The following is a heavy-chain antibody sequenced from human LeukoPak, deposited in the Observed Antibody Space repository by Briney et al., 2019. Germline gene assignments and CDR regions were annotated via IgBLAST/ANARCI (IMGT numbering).Heavy chain of an antibody. Sequence: ASVKVSCKASGYTFTSYGISWVRQAPGQGLEWMGWISAYNGNTNYAQKLQGRVTMTTDTSTSTAYMELRSLRSDDTAVYYCARDEERELLPRGYFDYWGQGTLVTVSS. V-gene: IGHV1-18*01. CDR1: GYTFTSYG. CDR3: ARDEERELLPRGYFDY. J-gene: IGHJ4*02. D-gene: IGHD1-26*01. CDR2: ISAYNGNT.